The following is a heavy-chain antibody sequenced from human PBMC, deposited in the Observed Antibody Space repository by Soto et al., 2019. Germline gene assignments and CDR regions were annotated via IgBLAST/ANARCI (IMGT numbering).Heavy chain of an antibody. D-gene: IGHD3-10*01. Sequence: PGESLKISCKGSGYSFTSYWIGWVCQMPGKGLEWMGIIYPGDSDTRYSPSFQGQVTISADKSISTAYLQWSSLKASDTAMYYCARDRTYYYGSGSYYKPYYYYYGMDVWGQGTTVTVSS. CDR3: ARDRTYYYGSGSYYKPYYYYYGMDV. V-gene: IGHV5-51*01. CDR1: GYSFTSYW. J-gene: IGHJ6*02. CDR2: IYPGDSDT.